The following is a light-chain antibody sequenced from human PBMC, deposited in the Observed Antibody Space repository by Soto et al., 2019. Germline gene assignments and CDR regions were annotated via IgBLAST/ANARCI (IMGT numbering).Light chain of an antibody. CDR2: ASS. Sequence: DIQMSQSPSSLSASVGGRVPITCRASQSISDYLHWHQQKPGKAHKLLSCASSIMQIGVPSMFSGSGSETDFTLTISSLQPDDSATYYCQQSFSPLGTFGQGTKVEV. J-gene: IGKJ1*01. V-gene: IGKV1-39*01. CDR1: QSISDY. CDR3: QQSFSPLGT.